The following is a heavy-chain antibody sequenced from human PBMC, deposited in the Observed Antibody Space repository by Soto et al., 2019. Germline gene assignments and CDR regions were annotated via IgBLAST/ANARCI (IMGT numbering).Heavy chain of an antibody. J-gene: IGHJ4*02. CDR3: AKYTSGWDFDY. V-gene: IGHV3-23*01. CDR2: ITGSGAGT. D-gene: IGHD6-19*01. CDR1: GCTFSGYA. Sequence: GAVRLSCAASGCTFSGYAMSWVRQAPMKGLEWVSSITGSGAGTYYADSVKGRFTISRDNSDNTLYLQMNSLRAEDTAVYYCAKYTSGWDFDYWGQGTLVTVSS.